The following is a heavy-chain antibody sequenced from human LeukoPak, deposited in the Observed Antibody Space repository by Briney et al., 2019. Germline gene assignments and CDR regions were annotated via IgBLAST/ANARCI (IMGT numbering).Heavy chain of an antibody. CDR1: GGSISSYY. Sequence: KTSEALSLTCTVSGGSISSYYWSWIRQPPGKGLEWIGYIYYSGSTNYNPSLKSRITISVDTSKNQFSLRLSSVTAADTAVYYCARVSSSLVYWGQGTLVTVSS. V-gene: IGHV4-59*01. CDR3: ARVSSSLVY. D-gene: IGHD6-13*01. CDR2: IYYSGST. J-gene: IGHJ4*02.